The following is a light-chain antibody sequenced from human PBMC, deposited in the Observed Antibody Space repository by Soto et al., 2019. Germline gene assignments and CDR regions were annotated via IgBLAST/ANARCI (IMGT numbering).Light chain of an antibody. CDR1: SGSVSTSYY. CDR3: VFYMGRGSSV. Sequence: QTVVTQEPSFSVSPGGTVTLTCGLSSGSVSTSYYPSWYQQTPGQAPRTLIYSTNTRSSGVPDRFSGFILGNKAALTITGARAVDESDYYCVFYMGRGSSVFGGGTKRT. J-gene: IGLJ3*02. CDR2: STN. V-gene: IGLV8-61*01.